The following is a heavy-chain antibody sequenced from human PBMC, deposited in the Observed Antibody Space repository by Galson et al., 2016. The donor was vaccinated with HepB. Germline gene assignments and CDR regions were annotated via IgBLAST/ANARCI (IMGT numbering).Heavy chain of an antibody. CDR2: IYYSGST. CDR3: ATDPHF. J-gene: IGHJ4*02. Sequence: LSLTCTVSGGSISGSPYYWGWIRQPPGKGLEWIGSIYYSGSTYYNPSLKSRVTISLDMSKNQFSLNLNSVTAADTAMYYCATDPHFWCQGTLVTVSS. V-gene: IGHV4-39*07. CDR1: GGSISGSPYY.